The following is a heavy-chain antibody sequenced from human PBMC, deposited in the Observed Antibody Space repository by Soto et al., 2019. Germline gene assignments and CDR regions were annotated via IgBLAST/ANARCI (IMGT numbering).Heavy chain of an antibody. Sequence: SETLSLTCAVYGGSFSGYYWSWIRQPPGKGLEWIGEINHSGSTNYDPSLKSRVTISVDTSKNQFSLKLSSVTAADTAVYYCARGWGRIFDYWGQGTLVTVSS. CDR3: ARGWGRIFDY. D-gene: IGHD7-27*01. V-gene: IGHV4-34*01. CDR2: INHSGST. CDR1: GGSFSGYY. J-gene: IGHJ4*02.